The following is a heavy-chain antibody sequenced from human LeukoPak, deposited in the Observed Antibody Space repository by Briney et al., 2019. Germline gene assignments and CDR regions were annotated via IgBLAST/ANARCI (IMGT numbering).Heavy chain of an antibody. CDR1: GCTFSSYA. CDR2: ISRIGGST. J-gene: IGHJ5*02. V-gene: IGHV3-23*01. CDR3: GYSYGYDWLDP. D-gene: IGHD5-18*01. Sequence: GGALRLSCVASGCTFSSYAMSWVRQAPGKRLEWVSAISRIGGSTYYADSVKGRFTISRDNSNHTLYLQINSLRAEDTAVYYCGYSYGYDWLDPWGQGTLVTVPS.